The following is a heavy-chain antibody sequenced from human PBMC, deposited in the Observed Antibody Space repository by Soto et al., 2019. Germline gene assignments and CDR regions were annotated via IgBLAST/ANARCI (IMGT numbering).Heavy chain of an antibody. J-gene: IGHJ4*02. D-gene: IGHD4-17*01. CDR2: IIPIFGTA. CDR1: GGTFSSYA. Sequence: SVKVSCKASGGTFSSYAISWVRQAPGQGLEWMGGIIPIFGTANYAQKFQGRVTITADESTSTAYMELSSLRSEDTAVYYCATTIEAHGVYAVGYWGQGTLVTVS. CDR3: ATTIEAHGVYAVGY. V-gene: IGHV1-69*13.